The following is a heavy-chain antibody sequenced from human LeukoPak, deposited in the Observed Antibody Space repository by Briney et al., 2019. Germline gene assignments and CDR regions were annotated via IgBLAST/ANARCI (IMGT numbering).Heavy chain of an antibody. CDR2: IYYSGST. D-gene: IGHD3-10*01. CDR1: GGSISSYY. CDR3: ARESITMVRGVEDYYYYMDV. V-gene: IGHV4-59*01. J-gene: IGHJ6*03. Sequence: SETLSLTCTVSGGSISSYYLSWIRQPPGKGLEWIGYIYYSGSTNYNPSLKSRVTISVDTSKNQFSLKLSSVTAADTAVYYCARESITMVRGVEDYYYYMDVWGKGTTVTVSS.